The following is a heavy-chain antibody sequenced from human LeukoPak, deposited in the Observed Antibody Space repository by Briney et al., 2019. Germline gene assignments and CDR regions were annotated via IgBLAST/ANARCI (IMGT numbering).Heavy chain of an antibody. CDR1: GYTLTELS. J-gene: IGHJ6*02. D-gene: IGHD4-17*01. CDR2: IIPILGIA. V-gene: IGHV1-69*02. CDR3: ASFRGYGDYVYYYYGMDV. Sequence: PVKVSCKVSGYTLTELSMHWVRQAPGQGLEWMGRIIPILGIANYAQKFQGRVTITADKSTSTAYMELSSLRSEDTAVYYCASFRGYGDYVYYYYGMDVWGQRTTVTVSS.